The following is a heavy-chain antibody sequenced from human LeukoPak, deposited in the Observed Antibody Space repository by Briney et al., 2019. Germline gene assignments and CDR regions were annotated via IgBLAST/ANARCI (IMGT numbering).Heavy chain of an antibody. D-gene: IGHD5-24*01. J-gene: IGHJ3*02. V-gene: IGHV4-59*08. CDR3: ASTAWVQGAFDI. CDR1: GGSIRSYY. CDR2: IYHSGST. Sequence: PSETLSLTCTVSGGSIRSYYWSWIRQPPGKGLEWIGYIYHSGSTNYNPSLKSRVTISVDTSMNLFSLKLTSVTAADTAVYFCASTAWVQGAFDIWGQGTMVPVSS.